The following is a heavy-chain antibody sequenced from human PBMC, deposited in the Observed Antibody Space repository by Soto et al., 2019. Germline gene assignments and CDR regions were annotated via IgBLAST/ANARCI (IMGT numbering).Heavy chain of an antibody. CDR2: ISYDGSNK. CDR3: AKDEAHSRNYDILTGYSTYYYYYGMDV. J-gene: IGHJ6*02. Sequence: GGSLRLSCAASGFTFSSYGMHWVRQAPGKGLEWVAVISYDGSNKYYADSVKGRFTISRDNSKNTLYLQMNSLRAEDTAVYYCAKDEAHSRNYDILTGYSTYYYYYGMDVWGQGTTVTVSS. V-gene: IGHV3-30*18. CDR1: GFTFSSYG. D-gene: IGHD3-9*01.